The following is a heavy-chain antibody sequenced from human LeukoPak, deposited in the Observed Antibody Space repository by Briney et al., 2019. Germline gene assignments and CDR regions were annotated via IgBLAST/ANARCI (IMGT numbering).Heavy chain of an antibody. CDR1: GGSISPYY. CDR2: IYYSGNT. Sequence: KPSETLSLTCTVSGGSISPYYWSWIRQPPGKGLEWLGYIYYSGNTDYNPSLKSRVAISVDTSENQFSLKLSSVTAADTAVYYCARSTGSTMFIDYWGQGTLVTVSS. CDR3: ARSTGSTMFIDY. J-gene: IGHJ4*02. D-gene: IGHD3-10*02. V-gene: IGHV4-59*01.